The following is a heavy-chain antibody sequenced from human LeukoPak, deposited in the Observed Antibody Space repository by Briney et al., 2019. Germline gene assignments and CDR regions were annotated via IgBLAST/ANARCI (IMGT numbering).Heavy chain of an antibody. Sequence: GGSLRLSCAASGFTFSSYAMHWVRQAPGKGLEYVSAISSNGGSTYYANSVKGRFTISRDNSKNTLYLQMGSLRAEDMAVYYCARRTVPGDYWGQGTLVTVSS. V-gene: IGHV3-64*01. D-gene: IGHD1-1*01. CDR1: GFTFSSYA. CDR2: ISSNGGST. CDR3: ARRTVPGDY. J-gene: IGHJ4*02.